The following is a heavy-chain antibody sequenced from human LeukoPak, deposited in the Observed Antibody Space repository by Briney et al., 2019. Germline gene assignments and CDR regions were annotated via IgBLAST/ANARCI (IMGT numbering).Heavy chain of an antibody. V-gene: IGHV1-18*01. D-gene: IGHD7-27*01. CDR3: ARDFRELGFRVDY. CDR2: ISAYNGNT. J-gene: IGHJ4*02. CDR1: GGTFSSYA. Sequence: GASVKVSCKASGGTFSSYAISWVRQAPGQGLEWMGWISAYNGNTNYAQKLQGRVTMTTDTSTSTAYMELRSLRSDDTAVYYCARDFRELGFRVDYWGQGTLVTVSS.